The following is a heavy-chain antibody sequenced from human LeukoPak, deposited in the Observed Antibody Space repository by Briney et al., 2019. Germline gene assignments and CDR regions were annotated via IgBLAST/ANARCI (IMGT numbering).Heavy chain of an antibody. J-gene: IGHJ6*02. CDR2: ISYDGSNK. CDR3: ARRRQQHYYYGMDV. Sequence: GGSLRLSCAASGFTFSSYAMHWVRQAPGEGLEWVAVISYDGSNKYYADSVKGRFTISRDNSKNTLYLQMNSLRAEDTAVYYCARRRQQHYYYGMDVWGQGATVTVSS. CDR1: GFTFSSYA. V-gene: IGHV3-30-3*01. D-gene: IGHD6-13*01.